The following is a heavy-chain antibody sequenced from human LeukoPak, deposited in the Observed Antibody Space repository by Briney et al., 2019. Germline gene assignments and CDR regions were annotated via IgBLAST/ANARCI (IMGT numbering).Heavy chain of an antibody. CDR1: GGSFSGYY. CDR3: ARGERGYSYGPYYFDY. V-gene: IGHV4-34*01. Sequence: PSETLSLTCAVYGGSFSGYYWSWIRQPPGKGLEWIGEINHSGSTNYNPSLKSRVTISVDTSKNQFSLKLSSVTAADTAVYYCARGERGYSYGPYYFDYWGQGTLVTVSS. J-gene: IGHJ4*02. D-gene: IGHD5-18*01. CDR2: INHSGST.